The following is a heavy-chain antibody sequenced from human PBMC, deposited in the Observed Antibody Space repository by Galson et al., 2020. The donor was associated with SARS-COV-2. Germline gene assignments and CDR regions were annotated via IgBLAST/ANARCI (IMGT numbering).Heavy chain of an antibody. CDR3: ARDSRMQLWTYYYGMDV. J-gene: IGHJ6*02. CDR1: GASISSGVYD. Sequence: ETSETLSLTCTVSGASISSGVYDWGWIRQLPGKGLEWLGYISYSGSTYYNPSLKSRITISIDTSKNQFSLKVNSVTAADTAVYYCARDSRMQLWTYYYGMDVWGQGTTVTVSS. D-gene: IGHD5-18*01. CDR2: ISYSGST. V-gene: IGHV4-31*03.